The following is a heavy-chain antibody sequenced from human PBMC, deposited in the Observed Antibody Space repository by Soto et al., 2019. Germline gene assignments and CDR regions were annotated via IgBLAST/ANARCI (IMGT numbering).Heavy chain of an antibody. CDR2: IWYDGSNK. V-gene: IGHV3-33*01. CDR1: GFTFRSYG. D-gene: IGHD2-2*01. J-gene: IGHJ5*02. CDR3: ARDRRDIVVVPATGLFDP. Sequence: GSLRLSCAASGFTFRSYGMHWVRQAPGKGLEWVAVIWYDGSNKYYADSVKGRFTISRDNSKNTLYLQMNSLRAEDTAVYYCARDRRDIVVVPATGLFDPWGQGTLVTVSS.